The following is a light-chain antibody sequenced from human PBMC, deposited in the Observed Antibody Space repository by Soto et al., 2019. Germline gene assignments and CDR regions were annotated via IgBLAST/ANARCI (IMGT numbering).Light chain of an antibody. CDR2: EVS. V-gene: IGLV2-14*01. Sequence: QSALTQPASVSGSHGQSITISCTGTSTDVGFYNYVSWYQQHPGKVPKLIIYEVSNRPSGVSDRFSGSKSGNTASLTVSGLQAEDEAHYYCTSYTSSSAPWVFGGGTKLTVL. CDR3: TSYTSSSAPWV. J-gene: IGLJ3*02. CDR1: STDVGFYNY.